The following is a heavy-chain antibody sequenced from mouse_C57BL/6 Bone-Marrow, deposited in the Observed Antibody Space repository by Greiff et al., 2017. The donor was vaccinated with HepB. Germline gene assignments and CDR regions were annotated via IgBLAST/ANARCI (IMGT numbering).Heavy chain of an antibody. D-gene: IGHD1-1*01. CDR1: GYTFTSYW. CDR2: IYPGSGST. J-gene: IGHJ4*01. Sequence: QVQLQQPGAELVKPGASVKMSCKASGYTFTSYWITWVKQRPGQGLEWIGDIYPGSGSTNYNEKFKSKATLTVDTSSSTAYMQLSSLTSEDSAVYYCARYTVPGIYYYGSSYHYAMDYWGQGTSVTVSS. CDR3: ARYTVPGIYYYGSSYHYAMDY. V-gene: IGHV1-55*01.